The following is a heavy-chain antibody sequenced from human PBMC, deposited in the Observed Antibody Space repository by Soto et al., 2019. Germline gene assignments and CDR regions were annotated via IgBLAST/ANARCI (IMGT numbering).Heavy chain of an antibody. D-gene: IGHD6-6*01. J-gene: IGHJ4*02. CDR2: IYMDDTT. Sequence: GGSLRLSCAASGFTVSNNYMSWVRQAPGKGLEWIAVIYMDDTTYYADSMKGRFTVSRDNSKNTLYLRMNSLRAEDTAVYYCASTEYSSSSTQFDYWGQGTLVTVSS. CDR1: GFTVSNNY. CDR3: ASTEYSSSSTQFDY. V-gene: IGHV3-53*01.